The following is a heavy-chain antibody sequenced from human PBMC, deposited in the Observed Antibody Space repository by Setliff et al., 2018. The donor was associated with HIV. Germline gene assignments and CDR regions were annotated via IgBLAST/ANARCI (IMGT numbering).Heavy chain of an antibody. D-gene: IGHD6-13*01. CDR1: IGSISSHY. Sequence: SETLSLTCTVSIGSISSHYWGWIRQPPGKGLEWIGSIYYSGSTYYNPSLKSRVSLSVDTSRNQFSLKLTSVTAADTAVYYCARRFYGSIAAASDFDCWGQGTLVTVSS. CDR2: IYYSGST. CDR3: ARRFYGSIAAASDFDC. V-gene: IGHV4-39*01. J-gene: IGHJ4*02.